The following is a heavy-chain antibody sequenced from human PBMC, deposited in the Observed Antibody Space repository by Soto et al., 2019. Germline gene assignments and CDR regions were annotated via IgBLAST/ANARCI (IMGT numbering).Heavy chain of an antibody. J-gene: IGHJ4*02. D-gene: IGHD2-2*02. CDR1: GGSISSTSYY. CDR2: IYYSEIT. Sequence: PSETLSLTCTVSGGSISSTSYYWGWIRQPPGKGLEWIGSIYYSEITYYNPSLKSRATISVDTSKNQFSLKLSSVTAADTAIYYCATPAIGRPSGFDYWGQGTLVTVSS. CDR3: ATPAIGRPSGFDY. V-gene: IGHV4-39*01.